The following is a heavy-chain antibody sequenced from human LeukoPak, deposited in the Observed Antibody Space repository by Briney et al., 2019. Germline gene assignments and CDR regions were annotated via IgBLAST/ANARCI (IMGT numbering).Heavy chain of an antibody. CDR2: IIPIFGTA. CDR1: GYTFTNYA. D-gene: IGHD4-23*01. CDR3: ARVGDYGGNFHFDY. V-gene: IGHV1-69*13. J-gene: IGHJ4*02. Sequence: ASVKVSCKASGYTFTNYALHWVRQAPGQGLEWMGGIIPIFGTANYAQKFQGRVTITADESTSTAYMELSSLRSEDTAVYYCARVGDYGGNFHFDYWGQGTLVTVSS.